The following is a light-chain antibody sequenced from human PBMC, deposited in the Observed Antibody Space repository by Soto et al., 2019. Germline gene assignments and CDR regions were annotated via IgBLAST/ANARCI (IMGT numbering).Light chain of an antibody. CDR3: QQRSNWPSIT. CDR1: QSLNDN. J-gene: IGKJ5*01. CDR2: RAS. V-gene: IGKV3-15*01. Sequence: IVMTQSPDILAVSPGETVTLSCRASQSLNDNLAWYQQKPGQAPRLLIFRASSRASGVPARFSGGGSGTEFTLTISSLEPEDFAVYYCQQRSNWPSITFGQGTRLEIK.